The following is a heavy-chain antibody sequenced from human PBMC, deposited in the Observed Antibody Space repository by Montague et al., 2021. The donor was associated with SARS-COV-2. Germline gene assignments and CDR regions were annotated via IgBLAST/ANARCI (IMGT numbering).Heavy chain of an antibody. D-gene: IGHD1-26*01. CDR1: GASISNPTYA. J-gene: IGHJ4*02. Sequence: TLSLTCTVSGASISNPTYAWGWIRRPAGKELEWVGRMFTSGSTTYNPSLKSRVTISVDTSKDQFSLRLNSVTAADTAVYYCVREGGSMTFDYWGRGILVTVSS. CDR2: MFTSGST. V-gene: IGHV4-61*02. CDR3: VREGGSMTFDY.